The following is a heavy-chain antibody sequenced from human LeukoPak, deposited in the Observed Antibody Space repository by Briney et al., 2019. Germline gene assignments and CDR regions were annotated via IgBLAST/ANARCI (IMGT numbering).Heavy chain of an antibody. CDR1: GGTFSSYA. Sequence: ASVKVSCKASGGTFSSYAISWVRQAPGQGLEWMGRIIPILGIANYAQKFQGRVTITADKSTCTAYMELSSLRSEDTAVYYCARDCSSTSCYGYWGQGTLVTVSS. J-gene: IGHJ4*02. CDR2: IIPILGIA. CDR3: ARDCSSTSCYGY. V-gene: IGHV1-69*04. D-gene: IGHD2-2*01.